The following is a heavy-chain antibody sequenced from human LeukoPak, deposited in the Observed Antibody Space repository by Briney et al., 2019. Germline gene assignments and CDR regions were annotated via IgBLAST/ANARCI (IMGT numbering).Heavy chain of an antibody. CDR2: IYYGGST. CDR1: GGSISSSSYY. V-gene: IGHV4-39*01. CDR3: ARVNGPLSRGY. J-gene: IGHJ4*02. Sequence: TSETLSLTCTVSGGSISSSSYYWGWIRQPPGKGLEWIGSIYYGGSTYYNPSLKSRVTISVDTSKNQFSLKLSSVTAADTAVYYCARVNGPLSRGYWGQGTLVTVSS. D-gene: IGHD5/OR15-5a*01.